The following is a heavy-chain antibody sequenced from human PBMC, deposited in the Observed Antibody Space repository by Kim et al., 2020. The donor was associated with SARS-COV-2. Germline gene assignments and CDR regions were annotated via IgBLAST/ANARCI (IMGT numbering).Heavy chain of an antibody. J-gene: IGHJ4*02. Sequence: DYAVSVKSRITINPDTSKNQFSLQLNSVTPEDTAVYYCARDLDNWNYFDYWGQGTLVTVSS. D-gene: IGHD1-1*01. CDR3: ARDLDNWNYFDY. V-gene: IGHV6-1*01.